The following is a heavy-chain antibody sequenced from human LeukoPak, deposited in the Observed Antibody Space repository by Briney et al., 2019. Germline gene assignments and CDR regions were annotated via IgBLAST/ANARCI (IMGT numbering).Heavy chain of an antibody. J-gene: IGHJ4*02. D-gene: IGHD1-26*01. Sequence: SQTLSLTCAISGDSVSTNSVAWNWIRQSPSRGLEWLGRTYYRSEWYNDYAVSVNSRMTINPDTSKNQFSLQLTSVTPEDTAVYYCAKTSGNYYFDYWGQGTLVTVSS. CDR2: TYYRSEWYN. CDR3: AKTSGNYYFDY. CDR1: GDSVSTNSVA. V-gene: IGHV6-1*01.